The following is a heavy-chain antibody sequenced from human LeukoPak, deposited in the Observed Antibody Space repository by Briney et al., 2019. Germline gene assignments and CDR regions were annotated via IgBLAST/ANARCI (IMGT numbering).Heavy chain of an antibody. CDR3: ARDRAKYYYGSLGY. Sequence: ASVKVSCKASGYTFTGYYMHWVRQAPGQGLEWMGWINPNSGDTNYAQKFQGGVTMTRDTSISTAYMELSRLRSDDTAVYYCARDRAKYYYGSLGYWGQGTLVTVSS. CDR1: GYTFTGYY. D-gene: IGHD3-10*01. J-gene: IGHJ4*02. CDR2: INPNSGDT. V-gene: IGHV1-2*02.